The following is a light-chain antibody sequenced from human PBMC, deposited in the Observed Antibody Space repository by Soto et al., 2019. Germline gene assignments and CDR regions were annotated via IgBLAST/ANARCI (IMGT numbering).Light chain of an antibody. CDR1: QSVSRSL. J-gene: IGKJ2*03. CDR3: QQYGNPPPYS. V-gene: IGKV3-20*01. CDR2: GAS. Sequence: EIVLTQSPGTRSLSPGERATLSCRASQSVSRSLLAWYQQKPGQAPRLLIYGASTRATGIADRFSGSGSGTDFTLTISRLEPEDFAVYYCQQYGNPPPYSFGQGTKLEIK.